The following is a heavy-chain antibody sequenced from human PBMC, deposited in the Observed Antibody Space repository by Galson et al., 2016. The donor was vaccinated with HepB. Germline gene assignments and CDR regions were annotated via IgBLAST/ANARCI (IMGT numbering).Heavy chain of an antibody. V-gene: IGHV1-2*06. CDR1: GYTFTDYR. J-gene: IGHJ4*02. Sequence: SVTVSCKASGYTFTDYRMHWLRQAPGQGLEWMGRIDRPGVDTKYAQKFQGRVTMTRDTSISTIYMELSSLTSDDTAVYYCARDGGFGGGLDYWGQGTLVTVSS. CDR3: ARDGGFGGGLDY. CDR2: IDRPGVDT. D-gene: IGHD2-15*01.